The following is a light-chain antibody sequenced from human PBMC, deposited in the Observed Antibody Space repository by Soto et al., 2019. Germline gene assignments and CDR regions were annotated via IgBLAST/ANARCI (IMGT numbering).Light chain of an antibody. CDR3: QQSYSTPTT. V-gene: IGKV1-39*01. CDR1: QSISSY. J-gene: IGKJ5*01. Sequence: DIQMTQSPSSLSASVGDRVIITCRASQSISSYLNWYQQKPGKAPKLLIYAASSLQSGVPSRFRGSGSGTDFTLTISSLQPEDFGTYYCQQSYSTPTTFGQGTRLEIK. CDR2: AAS.